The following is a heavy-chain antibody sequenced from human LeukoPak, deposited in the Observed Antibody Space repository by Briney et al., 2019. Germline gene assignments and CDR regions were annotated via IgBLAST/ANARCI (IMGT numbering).Heavy chain of an antibody. J-gene: IGHJ4*03. CDR3: ARGPTISETGYFDY. D-gene: IGHD1-1*01. CDR1: GGSFTAYY. CDR2: INHRGET. Sequence: PSETLSLTCAVYGGSFTAYYWSWIRQSPGKGLQWIADINHRGETNYNPSVKGRVTISVDTSKNQISLKVTSLTAAYTAVYYCARGPTISETGYFDYWGQGTLVTVSS. V-gene: IGHV4-34*01.